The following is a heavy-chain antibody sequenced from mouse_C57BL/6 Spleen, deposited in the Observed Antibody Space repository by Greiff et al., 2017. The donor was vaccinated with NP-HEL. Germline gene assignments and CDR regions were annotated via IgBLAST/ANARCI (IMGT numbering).Heavy chain of an antibody. V-gene: IGHV3-6*01. CDR1: GYSITSGYY. Sequence: EVQLQQSGPGLVKPSQSLSLTCSVTGYSITSGYYWNWIRQFPGNKLEWMGYISYDGSNNYNPSLKNRISITRDTSKNQFFLKLNSVTTEDTATYYCAREGSRNYFDYWGQGTTLTVSS. CDR3: AREGSRNYFDY. CDR2: ISYDGSN. D-gene: IGHD6-1*01. J-gene: IGHJ2*01.